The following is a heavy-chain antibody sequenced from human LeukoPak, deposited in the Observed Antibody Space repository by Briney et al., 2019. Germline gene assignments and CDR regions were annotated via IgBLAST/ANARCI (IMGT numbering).Heavy chain of an antibody. CDR3: ARDFGVTQGSYYYYYGMDV. Sequence: PSETLSLTCTVSGGSINTYYWSWLRQPPGKGLEWIGYISYSGSTDYNPSLKGRVTISVDTSKNQFSLQLNSVTPEDTAVYYCARDFGVTQGSYYYYYGMDVWGQGTTVTVSS. V-gene: IGHV4-59*12. D-gene: IGHD3-3*01. CDR2: ISYSGST. J-gene: IGHJ6*02. CDR1: GGSINTYY.